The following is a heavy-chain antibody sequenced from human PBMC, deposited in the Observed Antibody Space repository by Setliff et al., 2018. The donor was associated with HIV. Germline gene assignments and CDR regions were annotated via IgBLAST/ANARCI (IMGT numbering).Heavy chain of an antibody. D-gene: IGHD2-2*01. V-gene: IGHV1-69*10. J-gene: IGHJ3*02. CDR3: ASTSSTKTRPDAFDI. CDR2: IIPILGIA. Sequence: WASVKVSCKASGGTFSSYAISWVRQAPGQGLEWMGGIIPILGIANYAQKFQGRVTITADKSTSTAYMELSSLRSEDTAVYYCASTSSTKTRPDAFDIWGQGTMVTVSS. CDR1: GGTFSSYA.